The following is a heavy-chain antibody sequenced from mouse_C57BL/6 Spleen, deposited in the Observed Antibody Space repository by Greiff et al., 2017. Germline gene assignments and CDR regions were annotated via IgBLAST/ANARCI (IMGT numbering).Heavy chain of an antibody. CDR3: ARLGLRYYYFDY. D-gene: IGHD1-1*01. CDR2: IYPGDGDT. Sequence: QVQLKQSGAELVKPGASVKISCKASGYAFSSYWMNWVKQRPGKGLEWIGQIYPGDGDTNYNGKFKGKATLTADKSSSTAYMQLSSLTSEDSAVYFCARLGLRYYYFDYWGQGTTRTVSS. V-gene: IGHV1-80*01. CDR1: GYAFSSYW. J-gene: IGHJ2*01.